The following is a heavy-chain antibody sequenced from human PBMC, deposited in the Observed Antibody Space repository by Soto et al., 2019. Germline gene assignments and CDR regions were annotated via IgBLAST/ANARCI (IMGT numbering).Heavy chain of an antibody. V-gene: IGHV1-18*01. CDR1: GYTFTSYG. CDR2: ISAYNGNT. Sequence: QVQLVQSGAEVKKPGASVKVSCKASGYTFTSYGITWVRQAPGQGLEWMGWISAYNGNTNYAQKLQGRVTMTTYTSTPAAYMELRSLRSDDTAVYYCARTDSRPQDFDYWGQGTLVTVSS. J-gene: IGHJ4*02. D-gene: IGHD6-13*01. CDR3: ARTDSRPQDFDY.